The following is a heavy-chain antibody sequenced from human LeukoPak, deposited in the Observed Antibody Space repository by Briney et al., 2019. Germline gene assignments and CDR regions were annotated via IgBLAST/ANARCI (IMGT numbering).Heavy chain of an antibody. V-gene: IGHV3-48*01. CDR3: ARGAAHSYGYFSDY. J-gene: IGHJ4*02. D-gene: IGHD3-22*01. CDR2: ISTSSNTI. Sequence: GGSLRLSCATTGFIFSDYSMSCVRQAPGKGLEWLSFISTSSNTIYYADSVKGRFTVSRDNAKNSLYLQMNGLTGEDTAAYYCARGAAHSYGYFSDYWGQGILVIVSS. CDR1: GFIFSDYS.